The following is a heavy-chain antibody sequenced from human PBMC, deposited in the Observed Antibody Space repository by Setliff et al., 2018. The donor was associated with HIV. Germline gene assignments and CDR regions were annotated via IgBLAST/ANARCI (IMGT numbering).Heavy chain of an antibody. Sequence: WASVKVSCKASGGTFSSYAISWVRQAPGQGLEWMGGIIPIFGTANYAQKFQGRVTMTRDTAISTAYMELSSLRSDDTAVYYCARENDILSGFNIHGFDYWGQGTLVTVSS. V-gene: IGHV1-69*05. D-gene: IGHD3-9*01. CDR1: GGTFSSYA. CDR3: ARENDILSGFNIHGFDY. CDR2: IIPIFGTA. J-gene: IGHJ4*02.